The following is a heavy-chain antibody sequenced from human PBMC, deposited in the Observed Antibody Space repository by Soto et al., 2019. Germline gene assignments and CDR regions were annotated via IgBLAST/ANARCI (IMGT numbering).Heavy chain of an antibody. CDR3: ARGLRLGILFDY. V-gene: IGHV1-3*01. CDR2: INAGNGNT. J-gene: IGHJ4*02. CDR1: GYTFTSYA. D-gene: IGHD3-16*01. Sequence: QVQLVQSGAEVKKPGASVKVSCKASGYTFTSYAMHWVRQAPGQRLEWMGWINAGNGNTKYSQKFQGRVTITRDTSASTDYMELSSLRSEDTAVYYCARGLRLGILFDYWGQGTLVTVSS.